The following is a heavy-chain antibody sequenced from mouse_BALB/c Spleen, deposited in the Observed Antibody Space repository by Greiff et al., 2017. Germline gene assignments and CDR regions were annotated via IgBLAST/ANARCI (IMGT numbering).Heavy chain of an antibody. D-gene: IGHD1-1*01. CDR3: ARDEYYGSSPFAY. CDR1: GFTFSSYA. J-gene: IGHJ3*01. CDR2: ISSGGSYT. Sequence: EVKLMESGGGLVKPGGSLKLSCAASGFTFSSYAMSWVRQSPEKRLEWVAEISSGGSYTYYPDTVTGRFTISRDNAKNTLYLEMSSLRSEDTAMYYCARDEYYGSSPFAYWGQGTLVTVSA. V-gene: IGHV5-9-4*01.